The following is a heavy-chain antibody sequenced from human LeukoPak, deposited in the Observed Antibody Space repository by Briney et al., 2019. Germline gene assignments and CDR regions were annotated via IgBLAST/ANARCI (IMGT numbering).Heavy chain of an antibody. J-gene: IGHJ5*02. V-gene: IGHV1-18*01. D-gene: IGHD1-1*01. CDR2: ISAYNGNT. Sequence: GASVKVSCKASGYTFTNYGINWVRQAPGQGLERMGWISAYNGNTIYAQKLQDRVTMTTDTSTSTAYMDLRSLRSDDTAVYYCARDSGSGWFDPWGQGTLVTVSS. CDR3: ARDSGSGWFDP. CDR1: GYTFTNYG.